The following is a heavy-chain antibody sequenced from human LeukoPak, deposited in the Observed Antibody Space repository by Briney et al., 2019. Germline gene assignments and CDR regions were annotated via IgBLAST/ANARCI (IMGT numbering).Heavy chain of an antibody. CDR1: GFTFSSYS. J-gene: IGHJ6*03. Sequence: GGSLRLSCAASGFTFSSYSMNWVRQAPGKGLEWVSYISSSSSTIYYADSVKGRFTISRDNTKNSPYLQMNSLRAEDTAVYYCARWDIVVVPAAIPLYYYYMDVWGKGTTVTVSS. D-gene: IGHD2-2*02. CDR2: ISSSSSTI. CDR3: ARWDIVVVPAAIPLYYYYMDV. V-gene: IGHV3-48*01.